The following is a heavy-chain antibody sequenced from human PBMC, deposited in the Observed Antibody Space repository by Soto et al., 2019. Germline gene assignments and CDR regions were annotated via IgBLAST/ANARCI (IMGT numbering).Heavy chain of an antibody. CDR1: GGTFSSYA. CDR3: ARDTMYYYDSSGLSPGLPNYYYYGMDV. D-gene: IGHD3-22*01. CDR2: IIPIFGTA. Sequence: QVQLVQSGAEVKKPGSSVKVSCKASGGTFSSYAISWVRQAPGQGLEWMGGIIPIFGTANYAQKFQGRVTITADESTSTAYMELSSLRSEDTAVYYCARDTMYYYDSSGLSPGLPNYYYYGMDVWGQGTTVTVSS. J-gene: IGHJ6*02. V-gene: IGHV1-69*12.